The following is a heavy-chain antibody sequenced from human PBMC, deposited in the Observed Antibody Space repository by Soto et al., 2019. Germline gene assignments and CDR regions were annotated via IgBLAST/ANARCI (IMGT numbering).Heavy chain of an antibody. V-gene: IGHV3-48*01. CDR1: GLTFSSYS. Sequence: PGGSLRLSCAASGLTFSSYSMNWVRQAPGKGLEWVSNISSSSTTTHYADSVKGRFTISRDNAKNSLYLQINSLRAEDTAIYYCVRENGAAAGYWGQGILVTVSS. CDR3: VRENGAAAGY. CDR2: ISSSSTTT. D-gene: IGHD6-13*01. J-gene: IGHJ4*02.